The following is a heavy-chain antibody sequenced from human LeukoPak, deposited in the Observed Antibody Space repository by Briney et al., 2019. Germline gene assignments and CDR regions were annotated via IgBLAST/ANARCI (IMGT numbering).Heavy chain of an antibody. CDR2: IKQDGSEK. J-gene: IGHJ5*02. CDR1: GFTFSSYW. V-gene: IGHV3-7*01. Sequence: PGGSLRLSCAASGFTFSSYWMSWVRQAPGKGLEWVANIKQDGSEKYYVDSVKGRFTISRDNAKNSLYLQMNSLRAEDTAVYYCARSVSSIAAPRYNWFDPWGQGTLVTVSS. CDR3: ARSVSSIAAPRYNWFDP. D-gene: IGHD6-6*01.